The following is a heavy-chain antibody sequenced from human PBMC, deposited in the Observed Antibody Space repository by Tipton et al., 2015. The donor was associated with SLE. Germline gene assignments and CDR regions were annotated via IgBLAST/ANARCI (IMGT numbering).Heavy chain of an antibody. J-gene: IGHJ3*02. CDR2: IYTSGST. CDR1: GGSFSGYY. D-gene: IGHD5-18*01. CDR3: ARDGEYSYGYGAFDI. Sequence: TLSLTCAVYGGSFSGYYWSWIRQPPGKGLEWIGYIYTSGSTNYNPSLKSRVTISLDTSKNQFSLKLSSVTAADTAVYYCARDGEYSYGYGAFDIWGQGAMVTVSS. V-gene: IGHV4-59*01.